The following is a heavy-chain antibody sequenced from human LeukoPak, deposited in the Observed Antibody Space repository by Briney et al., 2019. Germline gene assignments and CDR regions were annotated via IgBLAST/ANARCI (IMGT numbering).Heavy chain of an antibody. CDR3: ARDGDVDTAMPLDY. CDR1: GFTFSSSA. Sequence: GGSLRLSCAASGFTFSSSAMHWVRQAPGKGLEWVALISYDESNKYYADSVKGRFTISRDNSKNTLYLQMNSLRAEDTAVYYCARDGDVDTAMPLDYWSQGTLVTVSS. D-gene: IGHD5-18*01. CDR2: ISYDESNK. V-gene: IGHV3-30*04. J-gene: IGHJ4*02.